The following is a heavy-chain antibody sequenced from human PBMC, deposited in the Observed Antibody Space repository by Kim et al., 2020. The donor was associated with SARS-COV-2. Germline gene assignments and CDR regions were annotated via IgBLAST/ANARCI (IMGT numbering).Heavy chain of an antibody. CDR2: INPSGGST. Sequence: ASVKVSCKASGYTFTSYYMHWVRQAPGQGLEWMGIINPSGGSTSYAQKFQGRVTMTRDTSTSTVYMELSSLRSEDTAVYYCARGTGGAHSSGWYYFDYWGQGTLVTVSS. V-gene: IGHV1-46*01. CDR3: ARGTGGAHSSGWYYFDY. J-gene: IGHJ4*02. D-gene: IGHD6-19*01. CDR1: GYTFTSYY.